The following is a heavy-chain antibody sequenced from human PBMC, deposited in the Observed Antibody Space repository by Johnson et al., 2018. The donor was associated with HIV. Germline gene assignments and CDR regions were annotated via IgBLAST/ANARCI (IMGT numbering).Heavy chain of an antibody. CDR3: AKYRQQRVRSAFDI. J-gene: IGHJ3*02. Sequence: QVQLVESGGGVVQPGGSLRLSCAASGFTFTSYGMHWVRQAPGKGLEWVAFIRYDGSNKYYSDSVKGRFTISRDNSKNTLYLHMNSLRAEDTAVYYCAKYRQQRVRSAFDIWGQGTMVTVSS. D-gene: IGHD6-13*01. V-gene: IGHV3-30*02. CDR2: IRYDGSNK. CDR1: GFTFTSYG.